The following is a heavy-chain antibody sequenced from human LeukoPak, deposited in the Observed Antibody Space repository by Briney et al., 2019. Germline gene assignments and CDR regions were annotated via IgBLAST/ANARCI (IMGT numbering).Heavy chain of an antibody. J-gene: IGHJ4*02. D-gene: IGHD3-10*01. CDR3: AKDLKPGLYGSGSYFDY. CDR1: GFTFSSYG. Sequence: PGGSLRLSCAASGFTFSSYGMHWVRQAPGKGLEWVAVISYDGSNKYYADSVKGRFTISRDNSKNTLYLQMNSLRPEDTAVYSCAKDLKPGLYGSGSYFDYWGQGTLVTVSS. V-gene: IGHV3-30*18. CDR2: ISYDGSNK.